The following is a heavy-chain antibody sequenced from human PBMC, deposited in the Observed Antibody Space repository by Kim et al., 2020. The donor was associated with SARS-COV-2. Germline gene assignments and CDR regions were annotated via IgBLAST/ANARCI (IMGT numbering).Heavy chain of an antibody. CDR2: INHSGST. Sequence: SETLSLTCAVYGGSFSDYYWSWIRQPPGKGLEWIGEINHSGSTNYNPSLKSRVTISVDTSKNQFSLKLSSVTAADTAVYYCARSVAGDFDYWGQGTLVTVSS. CDR3: ARSVAGDFDY. J-gene: IGHJ4*02. CDR1: GGSFSDYY. V-gene: IGHV4-34*01. D-gene: IGHD6-19*01.